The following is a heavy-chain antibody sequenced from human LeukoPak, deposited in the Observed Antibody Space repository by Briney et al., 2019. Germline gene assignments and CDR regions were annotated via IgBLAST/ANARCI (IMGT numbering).Heavy chain of an antibody. CDR2: ISGSGGST. CDR1: GFTFSSQA. CDR3: ARDPVGYCSGGSCYSPYGMDV. V-gene: IGHV3-23*01. D-gene: IGHD2-15*01. J-gene: IGHJ6*04. Sequence: GGSLRLSCAASGFTFSSQAMSWVRQAPGKGLEWVSGISGSGGSTYYADSVKGRFTISRDNAKNSLYLQMNSLRAEDTAVYYCARDPVGYCSGGSCYSPYGMDVWGKGTTVTVSS.